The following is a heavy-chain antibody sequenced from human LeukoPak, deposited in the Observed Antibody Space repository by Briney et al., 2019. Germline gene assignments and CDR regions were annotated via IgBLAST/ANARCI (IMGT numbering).Heavy chain of an antibody. CDR1: GFTFSDYY. J-gene: IGHJ4*02. CDR3: ARGSVVAANFDY. V-gene: IGHV3-11*05. CDR2: ISSNSIYT. D-gene: IGHD2-15*01. Sequence: KPGGSLRLSCAASGFTFSDYYMSWIRQAPGKGLEWASYISSNSIYTNYADSVKGRFTIFRDNAKNSLYLQMNSLRAEDTAMYYCARGSVVAANFDYWGQGTLATVSS.